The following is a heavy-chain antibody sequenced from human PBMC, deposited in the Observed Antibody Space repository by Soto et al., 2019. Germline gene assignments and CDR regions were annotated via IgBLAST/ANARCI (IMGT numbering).Heavy chain of an antibody. V-gene: IGHV4-30-4*01. CDR3: ARERPDGARLDP. Sequence: LSLTCTVSGGSISSGDYYWSWIRQPPGKGLEWIGYIYHSGSTYYNPSLKSRVTISVDTSKNQFSLKLSSVTAADTAVYYCARERPDGARLDPWGQGTLVTAPQ. J-gene: IGHJ5*02. CDR2: IYHSGST. CDR1: GGSISSGDYY. D-gene: IGHD6-6*01.